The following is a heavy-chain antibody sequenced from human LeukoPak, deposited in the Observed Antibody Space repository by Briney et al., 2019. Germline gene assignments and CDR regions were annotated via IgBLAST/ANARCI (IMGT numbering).Heavy chain of an antibody. J-gene: IGHJ6*03. Sequence: GESLKISCKGSGYSFNRYWIGWVRQMPGKGLDWMGIIYPGDSKTRYSPSFEGQVTLSVDTSKSTAYLQWSSLKASDTAIYFCARVVGEWLLFGMDVWGKGTTVTVSS. CDR3: ARVVGEWLLFGMDV. D-gene: IGHD3-3*01. CDR1: GYSFNRYW. V-gene: IGHV5-51*01. CDR2: IYPGDSKT.